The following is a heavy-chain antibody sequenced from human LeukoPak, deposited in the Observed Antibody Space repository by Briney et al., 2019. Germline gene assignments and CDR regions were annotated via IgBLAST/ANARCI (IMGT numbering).Heavy chain of an antibody. V-gene: IGHV3-30-3*01. D-gene: IGHD1-26*01. CDR1: GFTFSSYA. J-gene: IGHJ5*02. Sequence: PGGSLRLSCAASGFTFSSYAMHWVRQAPGKGLEWVAVISYDGSNKYYADSVKGRFTISRDNSKNTLYLQMNSLRAEDTAVYYCARQYEWDQNWFDPWGQGTLVTVSS. CDR3: ARQYEWDQNWFDP. CDR2: ISYDGSNK.